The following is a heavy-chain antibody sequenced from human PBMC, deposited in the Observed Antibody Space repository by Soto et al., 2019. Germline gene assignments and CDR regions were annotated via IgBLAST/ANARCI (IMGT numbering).Heavy chain of an antibody. CDR1: GYTFTRYG. Sequence: QVQLEQSGAEVKKPGASVKVSCKASGYTFTRYGITWVRQAPGQGLEWMGRISTYNGNTNYAQKLQGRVTMTADTSTKTAYMELRSLTSDDTAVYYCASAPGYSTDRGAFDIWGQGTVVTVSS. CDR2: ISTYNGNT. CDR3: ASAPGYSTDRGAFDI. J-gene: IGHJ3*02. D-gene: IGHD6-13*01. V-gene: IGHV1-18*01.